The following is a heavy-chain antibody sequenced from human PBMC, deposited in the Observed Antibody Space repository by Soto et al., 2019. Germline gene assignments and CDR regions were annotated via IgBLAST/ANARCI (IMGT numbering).Heavy chain of an antibody. CDR3: AKYVALGTRAFDY. D-gene: IGHD6-13*01. CDR1: GFTFRSYA. V-gene: IGHV3-23*01. Sequence: PGGSLRLSCAASGFTFRSYAMNWVRQVPGKGLEWVSTFSSDGTSTYYADSVKGRFTISRDNSKNTLYLQMNSLRAEDTAVYYCAKYVALGTRAFDYWGQGTLVTVSS. J-gene: IGHJ4*02. CDR2: FSSDGTST.